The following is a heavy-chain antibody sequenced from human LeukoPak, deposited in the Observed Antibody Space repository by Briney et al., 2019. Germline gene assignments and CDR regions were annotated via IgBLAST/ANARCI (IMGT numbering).Heavy chain of an antibody. CDR2: IYYSGST. CDR3: ARGGYCSSTSCRKPGGGWFDP. Sequence: SQTLSLTCTVSGGSISSGGYYWSWIRQHPGKGLEWIGYIYYSGSTYYNPSLKSRVTISVDTSKNQFSLKLSSVTAADTAVYYCARGGYCSSTSCRKPGGGWFDPWGQGTLVTVSS. CDR1: GGSISSGGYY. V-gene: IGHV4-31*03. D-gene: IGHD2-2*01. J-gene: IGHJ5*02.